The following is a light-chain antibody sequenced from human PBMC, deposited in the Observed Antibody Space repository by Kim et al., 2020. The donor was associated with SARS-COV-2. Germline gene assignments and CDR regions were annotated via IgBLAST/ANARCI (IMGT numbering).Light chain of an antibody. V-gene: IGKV3-20*01. CDR3: QQYDILPRT. CDR1: QSVSANY. CDR2: GAS. Sequence: LSPGERATLSCRATQSVSANYLAWYQHKRGQAPRLLIYGASTRATGIPDRFTGSGSGTDFTLTISRLEPEDFAVYYCQQYDILPRTFGQGTKLEI. J-gene: IGKJ1*01.